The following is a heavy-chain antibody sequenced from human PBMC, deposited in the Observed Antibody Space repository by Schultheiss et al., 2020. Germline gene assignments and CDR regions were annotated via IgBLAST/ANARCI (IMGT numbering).Heavy chain of an antibody. CDR1: GYTFTSYG. J-gene: IGHJ6*02. CDR3: ARETYGGYVGYYYYYGMDV. Sequence: ASVKVSCKASGYTFTSYGISWVRQAPGQGLEWMGWISAYNGNTNYAQKLQGRVTMTRNTSISTAYMELSSLRSEDTAVYYCARETYGGYVGYYYYYGMDVWGQGTTVTVSS. V-gene: IGHV1-18*01. CDR2: ISAYNGNT. D-gene: IGHD5-12*01.